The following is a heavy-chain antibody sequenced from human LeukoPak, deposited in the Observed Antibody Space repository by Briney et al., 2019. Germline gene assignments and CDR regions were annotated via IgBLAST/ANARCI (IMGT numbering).Heavy chain of an antibody. CDR3: ARGADMTTVTYVDY. CDR2: ISAYNGNT. V-gene: IGHV1-18*01. Sequence: ASVKVSCKASGYTFTSYGISWVRQAPGQGLEWMGWISAYNGNTNYAQKLQGRVTMTTDTSTSTAYMELRSLRSDDTVVYYCARGADMTTVTYVDYWGQGTLVTVSS. J-gene: IGHJ4*02. CDR1: GYTFTSYG. D-gene: IGHD4-17*01.